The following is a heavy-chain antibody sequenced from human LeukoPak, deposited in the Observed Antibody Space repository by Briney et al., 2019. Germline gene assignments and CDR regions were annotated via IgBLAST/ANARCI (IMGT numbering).Heavy chain of an antibody. CDR3: ARASYSYDINGWVPFDY. J-gene: IGHJ4*02. V-gene: IGHV4-61*02. D-gene: IGHD3-22*01. Sequence: PSETLSLTCGVSGGSISSSYYWSWIRQPAGKGLEWIGRIYTSGSTNYNPSLKSRVTISGDTSKNQFSLRLSSVTAADTAVYYCARASYSYDINGWVPFDYWGQGTLVTVSS. CDR2: IYTSGST. CDR1: GGSISSSYY.